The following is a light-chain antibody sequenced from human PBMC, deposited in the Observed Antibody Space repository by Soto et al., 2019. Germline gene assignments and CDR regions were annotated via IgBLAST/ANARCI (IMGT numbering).Light chain of an antibody. J-gene: IGLJ1*01. Sequence: QSVLTQPRSVSGSPGQSVTISCTGTSSDVGGYNYVSWYQQHPGKAPKLMIYDVSKRPSGVPDRFSGSKSGNTASLTIFGLQAEDEADYYCCSYAGSYTLYVFGTGTKVTV. CDR3: CSYAGSYTLYV. CDR1: SSDVGGYNY. CDR2: DVS. V-gene: IGLV2-11*01.